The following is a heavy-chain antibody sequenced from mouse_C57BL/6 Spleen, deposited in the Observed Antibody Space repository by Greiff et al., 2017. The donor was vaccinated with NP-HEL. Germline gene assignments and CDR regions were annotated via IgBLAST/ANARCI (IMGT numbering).Heavy chain of an antibody. V-gene: IGHV10-1*01. CDR2: IRSKSNNYAT. J-gene: IGHJ3*01. CDR1: GFSFNTYA. CDR3: VRPHYDYDGGFAY. Sequence: EVQLVESGGGLVQPKGSLKLSCAASGFSFNTYAMNWVRQAPGKGLEWVARIRSKSNNYATYYADSVKDRFTISRDDSESMLYLQMNNLKTEDTAMYYCVRPHYDYDGGFAYWGQGTLVTVSA. D-gene: IGHD2-4*01.